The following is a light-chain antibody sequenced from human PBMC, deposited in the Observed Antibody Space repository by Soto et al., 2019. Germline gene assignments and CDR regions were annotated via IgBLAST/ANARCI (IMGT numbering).Light chain of an antibody. CDR1: QSVTWC. J-gene: IGKJ4*02. CDR3: QQQTSLCT. CDR2: DAT. Sequence: DIEMTQSPSTLSASLGDRATLSCRASQSVTWCLAWYQQKPGQAPKLLIYDATSRATGVPARFSGSGSGTEFTLTISSLQPEDFAAYYCQQQTSLCTFGGGTKVEI. V-gene: IGKV3-11*01.